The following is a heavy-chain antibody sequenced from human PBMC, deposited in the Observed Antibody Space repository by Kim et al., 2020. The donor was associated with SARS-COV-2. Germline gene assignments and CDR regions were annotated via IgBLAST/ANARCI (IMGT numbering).Heavy chain of an antibody. Sequence: GGSLRLSCAASGFTFSTYPMNWVRQAPGKGLEWVSYIRRSNNIIGYADSVKGRFTISTDNARASLYLQMNSLRVEDTAVYYCVRDGLVVGNMDFWGQGTL. CDR3: VRDGLVVGNMDF. J-gene: IGHJ4*02. CDR1: GFTFSTYP. V-gene: IGHV3-48*01. CDR2: IRRSNNII. D-gene: IGHD2-8*02.